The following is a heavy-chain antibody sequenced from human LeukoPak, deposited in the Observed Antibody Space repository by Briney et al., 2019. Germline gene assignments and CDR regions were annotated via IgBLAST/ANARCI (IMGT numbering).Heavy chain of an antibody. V-gene: IGHV1-18*01. CDR2: ISAYNGNT. J-gene: IGHJ4*02. D-gene: IGHD4-17*01. Sequence: ASVKVSCKASGYTFTSYGISWVRQAPGQGLEWMGWISAYNGNTNYARKLQGRVTMTTDTSTSTAYMELRSLRSDDTAVYYCARGSSDGDYPPDYFDYWGQGTLVTVSS. CDR1: GYTFTSYG. CDR3: ARGSSDGDYPPDYFDY.